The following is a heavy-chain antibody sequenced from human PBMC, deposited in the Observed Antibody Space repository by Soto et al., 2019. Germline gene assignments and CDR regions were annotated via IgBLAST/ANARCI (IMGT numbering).Heavy chain of an antibody. D-gene: IGHD5-12*01. CDR2: IKQDGSER. J-gene: IGHJ4*02. CDR3: ARQRWLQLWYFDY. V-gene: IGHV3-7*03. Sequence: LRLSCAASGFTFSNYWMSWVRQAPGKGLEWVANIKQDGSERNYADSVKGRFTISRDIAKNSLSLRMNSLRAEDTAVYYCARQRWLQLWYFDYWGRGTLVTVSS. CDR1: GFTFSNYW.